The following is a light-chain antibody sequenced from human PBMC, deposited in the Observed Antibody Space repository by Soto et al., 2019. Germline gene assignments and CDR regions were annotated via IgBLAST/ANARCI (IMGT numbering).Light chain of an antibody. Sequence: EVVMTQSPATLSVSPGERATLSCRASQSVSSNLVWYQQKPGQAPRLLIYGASTRATGIPARFSGSGSGTEVTLTISSLQSEDFAVYYCQQYNNWPPYTFGQGTKLEIK. J-gene: IGKJ2*01. CDR2: GAS. V-gene: IGKV3-15*01. CDR3: QQYNNWPPYT. CDR1: QSVSSN.